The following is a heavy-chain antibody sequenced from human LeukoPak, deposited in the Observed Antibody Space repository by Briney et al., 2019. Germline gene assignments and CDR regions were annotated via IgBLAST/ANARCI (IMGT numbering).Heavy chain of an antibody. Sequence: GGSLRLSCAVSGFTVSTNYMSWVRQAPGKGLEWVSSIYRDGSTYYVDFVKGRFTISRDNPKNTLYLQMNSLRAEDTAVYYCVRSEQWTGCFDYWGQGTLVTVSS. J-gene: IGHJ4*02. V-gene: IGHV3-53*01. CDR2: IYRDGST. CDR1: GFTVSTNY. CDR3: VRSEQWTGCFDY. D-gene: IGHD6-19*01.